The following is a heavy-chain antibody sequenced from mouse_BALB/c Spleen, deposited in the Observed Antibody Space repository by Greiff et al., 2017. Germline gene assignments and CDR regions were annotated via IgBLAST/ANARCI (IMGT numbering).Heavy chain of an antibody. CDR1: GFSLTSYG. V-gene: IGHV2-9*02. CDR3: ARDWGTTATAMDY. Sequence: VKLMESGPGLVAPSQSLSITCTVSGFSLTSYGVHWVRQPPGKGLEWLGVIWAGGSTNYNSALMSRLSISKDNSKSQVFLKMNSLQTDDTAMYYCARDWGTTATAMDYWGQGTSVTVSS. CDR2: IWAGGST. J-gene: IGHJ4*01. D-gene: IGHD1-2*01.